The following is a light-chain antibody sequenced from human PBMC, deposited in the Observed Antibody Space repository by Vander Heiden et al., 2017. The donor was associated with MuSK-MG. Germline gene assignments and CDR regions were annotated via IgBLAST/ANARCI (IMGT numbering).Light chain of an antibody. CDR1: QSVSSN. CDR3: QQDNNWPRS. Sequence: EIVMTQSPATLSVSPGERATLSCRASQSVSSNLAWYQQKPGQAPRLLTYVASTRATGIPARFSGSGSGTEFTLTISSLQSEDFAVYYCQQDNNWPRSFGQGTRLEIK. CDR2: VAS. J-gene: IGKJ5*01. V-gene: IGKV3-15*01.